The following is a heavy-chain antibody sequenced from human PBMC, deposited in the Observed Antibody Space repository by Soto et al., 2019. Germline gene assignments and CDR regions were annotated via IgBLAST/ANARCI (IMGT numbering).Heavy chain of an antibody. D-gene: IGHD6-6*01. CDR2: IYSGGST. V-gene: IGHV3-53*01. CDR3: ARNQEQLGAYGMDV. Sequence: GGSLRLSCAASGFTVSSNYMSWVRQAPGKGLEWVSVIYSGGSTYYADSVKGRFTISRDNSKNTLYLQMSSLRAEDTAVYYCARNQEQLGAYGMDVWGQGTTVTVSS. CDR1: GFTVSSNY. J-gene: IGHJ6*02.